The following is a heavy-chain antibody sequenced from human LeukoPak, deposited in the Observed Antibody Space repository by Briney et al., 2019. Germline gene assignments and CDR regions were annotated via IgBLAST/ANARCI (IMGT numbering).Heavy chain of an antibody. CDR1: GFTFSSYA. Sequence: GRSLRLSCAASGFTFSSYAMHWVRQAPGKGLEWVAVISYGGSNKYYADSVKGRFTISRDNSKNTLYLQMNSLRAEDTAVYYCARAQTGRRDIVVVARGWDAFDIWGQGTMVTVSS. V-gene: IGHV3-30*04. J-gene: IGHJ3*02. CDR2: ISYGGSNK. D-gene: IGHD2-15*01. CDR3: ARAQTGRRDIVVVARGWDAFDI.